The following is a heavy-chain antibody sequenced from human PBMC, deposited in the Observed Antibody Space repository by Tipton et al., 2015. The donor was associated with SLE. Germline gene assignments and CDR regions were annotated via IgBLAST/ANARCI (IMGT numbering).Heavy chain of an antibody. CDR1: DGSITSYY. D-gene: IGHD6-19*01. Sequence: TLSLTCSVSDGSITSYYWSWIRQPPGKGLEWIGYSHYGGSTNYNPSLNSRVTISVDPSRNQFSLSLTSVTAADTAVYYCARLPSGLAGSRSPWFDPWGQGTRVTVSS. J-gene: IGHJ5*02. CDR3: ARLPSGLAGSRSPWFDP. V-gene: IGHV4-59*08. CDR2: SHYGGST.